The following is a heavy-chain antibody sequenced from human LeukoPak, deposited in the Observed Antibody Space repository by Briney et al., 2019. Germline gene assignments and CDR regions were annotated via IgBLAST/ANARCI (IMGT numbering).Heavy chain of an antibody. J-gene: IGHJ5*02. CDR2: FDPEDGET. V-gene: IGHV1-24*01. D-gene: IGHD1-1*01. CDR1: GYTLTELS. Sequence: GASVKVSCKASGYTLTELSMHWVRQAPGKGLEWMGGFDPEDGETIYAQKFQGRVTMTEDTSTDTAYMELSSLRSEDTAVYYCAKGVTGALIGDWFDPWGQGTLVTVSS. CDR3: AKGVTGALIGDWFDP.